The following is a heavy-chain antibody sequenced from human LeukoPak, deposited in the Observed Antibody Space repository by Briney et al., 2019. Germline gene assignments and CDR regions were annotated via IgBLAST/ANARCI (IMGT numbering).Heavy chain of an antibody. D-gene: IGHD3-16*01. V-gene: IGHV4-59*01. CDR2: IYYSGST. J-gene: IGHJ5*02. CDR3: ARGDYYDGGGRNWFDP. Sequence: KPSETLSLTCTVSGGSISSYYWSWIRQPPGKGLEWIGYIYYSGSTNYNPSLKSRVTISVDTSKNQFSLKLSSVTAADTAVYYCARGDYYDGGGRNWFDPWGQGTLVTVSS. CDR1: GGSISSYY.